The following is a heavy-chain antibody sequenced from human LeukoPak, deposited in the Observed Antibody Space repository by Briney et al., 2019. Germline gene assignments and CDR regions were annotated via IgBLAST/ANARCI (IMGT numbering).Heavy chain of an antibody. CDR2: IYYSGST. CDR1: GGSISSGGYY. Sequence: SQTLSLTCTVSGGSISSGGYYWSWIRQHPGKGLEWIGYIYYSGSTYYNPSLKSRVTISVDTSKNQFSLELSSVTAADTAVYYCARLGAPGTYYYDSSGYYQFDYWGQGTLVTVSS. D-gene: IGHD3-22*01. CDR3: ARLGAPGTYYYDSSGYYQFDY. J-gene: IGHJ4*02. V-gene: IGHV4-31*03.